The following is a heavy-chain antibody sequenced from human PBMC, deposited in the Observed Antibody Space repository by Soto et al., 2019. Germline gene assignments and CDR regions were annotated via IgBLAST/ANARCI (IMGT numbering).Heavy chain of an antibody. Sequence: QVQLQESGPGLVKPSETLSLTCTVSGGSVRSASHYWSWIRQTPGKGLEWIGYIYYTGSTNYNPSLKGRVTMSVDTSRDQVSLRLRSVTRADTAVYYCARDQHDFRIGSYYYAMEVWGQGTKVTVSS. J-gene: IGHJ6*02. D-gene: IGHD3-3*01. CDR2: IYYTGST. V-gene: IGHV4-61*01. CDR1: GGSVRSASHY. CDR3: ARDQHDFRIGSYYYAMEV.